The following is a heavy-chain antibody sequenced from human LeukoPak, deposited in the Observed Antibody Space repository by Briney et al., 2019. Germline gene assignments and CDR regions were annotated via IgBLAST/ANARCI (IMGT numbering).Heavy chain of an antibody. CDR2: ISGTDTST. J-gene: IGHJ4*02. CDR3: AKGHDTRTATLDY. V-gene: IGHV3-23*01. CDR1: GFTFSTYA. Sequence: GGSLRLSCAASGFTFSTYAMNWVRQAPGKGLEWVTAISGTDTSTYYADSVKGWFTISRDNSKNTLYLQMNSLRAEDTAVYYCAKGHDTRTATLDYWGQGTLVTVSS. D-gene: IGHD1-1*01.